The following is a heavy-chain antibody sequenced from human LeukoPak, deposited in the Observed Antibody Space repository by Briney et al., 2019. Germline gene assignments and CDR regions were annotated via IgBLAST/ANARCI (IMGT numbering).Heavy chain of an antibody. D-gene: IGHD3-9*01. V-gene: IGHV3-21*01. Sequence: GWSLRLSCAASGFTFSSYSMNWVRQAPGKGLEWVSSISSSSSYIYYADSVKGRFTISRDNAMNSLYLQMNSLRAEDTAVYYCARDGTGYDILTGYYGLDYWGQGTLVTVSS. CDR3: ARDGTGYDILTGYYGLDY. J-gene: IGHJ4*02. CDR1: GFTFSSYS. CDR2: ISSSSSYI.